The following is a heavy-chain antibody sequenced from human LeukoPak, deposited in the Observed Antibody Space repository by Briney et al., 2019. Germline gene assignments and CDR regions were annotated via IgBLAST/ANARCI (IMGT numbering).Heavy chain of an antibody. CDR2: INHSGST. CDR1: GYSISSYY. D-gene: IGHD1-14*01. V-gene: IGHV4-34*01. CDR3: ARGRGMYA. J-gene: IGHJ4*02. Sequence: SETLSLTCTVSGYSISSYYWSWIRQPPGKGLEWIGEINHSGSTNYNPSLKSRVTISLDTSKNQFSLKLSSVTAADTAVYYCARGRGMYAWGQGTLVTVSS.